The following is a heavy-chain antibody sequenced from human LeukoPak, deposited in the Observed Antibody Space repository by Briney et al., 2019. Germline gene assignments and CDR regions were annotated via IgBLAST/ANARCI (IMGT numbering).Heavy chain of an antibody. CDR3: ARVGSGWGDIDY. D-gene: IGHD6-19*01. Sequence: SETLSLTCTVSGGSISSYYWSWIRQPAGKGLEWIGRIYSSGSTTYNPSLKSRVTMSVDTSKNQFSLKVTSVTAADTAVYYCARVGSGWGDIDYWGQGTLVTVSS. V-gene: IGHV4-4*07. CDR2: IYSSGST. CDR1: GGSISSYY. J-gene: IGHJ4*02.